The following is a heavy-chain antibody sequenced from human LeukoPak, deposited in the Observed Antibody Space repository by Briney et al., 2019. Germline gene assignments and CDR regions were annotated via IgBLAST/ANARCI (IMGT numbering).Heavy chain of an antibody. CDR3: ARGAPQEYCSGGSCPYFDY. CDR2: MNPNSGNT. Sequence: ASVKVSCKASGYTFTSYDFNSVRQATGQGLEWMGWMNPNSGNTGYAQKFQGRVTMTRNTSISTAYMEVSSLRSEDTAVYYCARGAPQEYCSGGSCPYFDYWGQGTLVTVSS. D-gene: IGHD2-15*01. J-gene: IGHJ4*02. CDR1: GYTFTSYD. V-gene: IGHV1-8*01.